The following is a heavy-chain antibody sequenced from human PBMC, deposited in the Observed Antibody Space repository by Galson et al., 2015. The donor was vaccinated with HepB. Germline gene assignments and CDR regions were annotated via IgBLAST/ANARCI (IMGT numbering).Heavy chain of an antibody. CDR1: GDSVSRNSAS. J-gene: IGHJ4*02. D-gene: IGHD2-15*01. CDR2: TYYRSKWYN. CDR3: ARDGYSGMVIDY. V-gene: IGHV6-1*01. Sequence: CAISGDSVSRNSASWNWIRQSPSRGLEWLGRTYYRSKWYNEYAVSVKSRITINPDTSKNQFSLQMDSVTPEDTAVYYCARDGYSGMVIDYWGQGTLVTVSP.